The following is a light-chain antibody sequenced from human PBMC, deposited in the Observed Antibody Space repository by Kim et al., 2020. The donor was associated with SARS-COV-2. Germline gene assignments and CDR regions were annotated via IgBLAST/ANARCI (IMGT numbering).Light chain of an antibody. Sequence: SSELTRDPAVSVAVGQTVRITCQGDSLRSYYATWYQQKPGQAPILVIYGKNNRPSGIPDRFSGSSSGNTASLTITGTQAGDEADYYCNSRDSNDNVVFGGGTQLTVL. CDR1: SLRSYY. CDR2: GKN. CDR3: NSRDSNDNVV. V-gene: IGLV3-19*01. J-gene: IGLJ2*01.